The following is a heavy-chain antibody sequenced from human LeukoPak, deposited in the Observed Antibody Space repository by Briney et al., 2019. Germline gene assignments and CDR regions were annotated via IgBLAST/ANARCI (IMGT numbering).Heavy chain of an antibody. CDR1: GFTFSSYS. Sequence: PGGSLRLSCAASGFTFSSYSMNWVRQAPGKGLEWVSSISSSSSYIYYADSVKGRFTISRDNAKNPLYLQMNSLRAEDTAVYYCARPRGPGGYSSGWSPFDYWGQGTLVTVSS. CDR2: ISSSSSYI. V-gene: IGHV3-21*01. CDR3: ARPRGPGGYSSGWSPFDY. D-gene: IGHD6-19*01. J-gene: IGHJ4*02.